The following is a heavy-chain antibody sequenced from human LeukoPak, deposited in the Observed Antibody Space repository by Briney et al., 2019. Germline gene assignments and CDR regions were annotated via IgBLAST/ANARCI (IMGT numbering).Heavy chain of an antibody. CDR2: IIPILGIA. V-gene: IGHV1-69*04. Sequence: GASVKVSCKASGGTFSSYAISWVRQAPGQGLEWMGRIIPILGIANYAQKFQGRVTITADKSTSTAYMELSSLRSEDTAVYYCARDSPYGDYIYYWGQGTLVIVSS. J-gene: IGHJ4*02. CDR1: GGTFSSYA. D-gene: IGHD4-17*01. CDR3: ARDSPYGDYIYY.